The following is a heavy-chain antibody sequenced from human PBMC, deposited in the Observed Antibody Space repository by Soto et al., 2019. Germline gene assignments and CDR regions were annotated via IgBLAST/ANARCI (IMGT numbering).Heavy chain of an antibody. CDR2: FDPEDGET. CDR1: GYTLTELS. V-gene: IGHV1-24*01. CDR3: STGFPKYDHDSSGLCPFAL. D-gene: IGHD3-22*01. J-gene: IGHJ2*01. Sequence: GPSVKVSCKVSGYTLTELSMHWVRKDPGKGLEWMGGFDPEDGETIYAQKFQGRVPMTEDTSTDTAYMELSSLSSEETAVYFCSTGFPKYDHDSSGLCPFALWGPGTLVDVSS.